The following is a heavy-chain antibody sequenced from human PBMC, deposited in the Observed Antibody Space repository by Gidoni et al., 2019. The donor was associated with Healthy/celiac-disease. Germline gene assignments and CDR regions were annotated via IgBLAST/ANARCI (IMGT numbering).Heavy chain of an antibody. J-gene: IGHJ4*02. D-gene: IGHD1-7*01. CDR1: GFPFSSYA. V-gene: IGHV3-23*01. CDR3: AKDGWKLELPVDY. Sequence: EVQLLESVGVLVHPGGSLRLSCAASGFPFSSYAMSWVRQAPGKGLEWVSAISGSGGSTYYADSVKGRFTISRDNSKNTLYLQMNSLRAEDTAVYYCAKDGWKLELPVDYWGQGTLVTVSS. CDR2: ISGSGGST.